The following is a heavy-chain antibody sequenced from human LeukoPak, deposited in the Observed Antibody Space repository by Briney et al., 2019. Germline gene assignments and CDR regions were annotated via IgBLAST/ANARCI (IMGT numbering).Heavy chain of an antibody. D-gene: IGHD3-3*01. J-gene: IGHJ4*02. V-gene: IGHV1-8*01. CDR1: GYTFTSYD. CDR3: ARWVLRFLEYGGSFDY. Sequence: ASVKVSCKASGYTFTSYDINWVRQATGQGLEWMGWMNPNSGNTGYAQKLQGRVTMTTDTSTSTAYMELRSLRSDDTAVYYCARWVLRFLEYGGSFDYWGQGTLVTVSS. CDR2: MNPNSGNT.